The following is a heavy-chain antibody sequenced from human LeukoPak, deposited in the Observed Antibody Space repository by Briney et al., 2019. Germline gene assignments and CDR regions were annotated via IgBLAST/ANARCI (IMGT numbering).Heavy chain of an antibody. Sequence: ASVKVSCKASGYTFTSYYMHWVRQAPGQGLVWMGIINPSGGSTSYAQKFQGRVTTTRDTSTSTVYMELSSLRSEDTAVYYCARDPGYDFWSGWYFDYWGQGTLVTVSS. CDR1: GYTFTSYY. J-gene: IGHJ4*02. CDR3: ARDPGYDFWSGWYFDY. CDR2: INPSGGST. D-gene: IGHD3-3*01. V-gene: IGHV1-46*01.